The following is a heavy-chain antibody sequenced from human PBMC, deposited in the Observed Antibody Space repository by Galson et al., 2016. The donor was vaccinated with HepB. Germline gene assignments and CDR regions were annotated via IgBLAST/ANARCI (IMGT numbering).Heavy chain of an antibody. J-gene: IGHJ4*02. CDR1: GFTFKKYA. CDR2: ISYDGSTN. V-gene: IGHV3-30-3*02. Sequence: SLRLSCAASGFTFKKYAMYWVRQAPGKGLEWVAVISYDGSTNNYADSVRGRFTISRDNSKNRLYLQMNSLRPEDTATYYCAKNVQSSGWYSIQYLEKLYYYGNWGQGALVTVSS. D-gene: IGHD6-19*01. CDR3: AKNVQSSGWYSIQYLEKLYYYGN.